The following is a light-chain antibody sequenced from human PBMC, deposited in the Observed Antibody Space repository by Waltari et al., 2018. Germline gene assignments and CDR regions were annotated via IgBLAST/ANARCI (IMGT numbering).Light chain of an antibody. CDR1: QSVFYSPYNQNC. CDR3: QQYYSSPWT. CDR2: WAS. J-gene: IGKJ1*01. V-gene: IGKV4-1*01. Sequence: DIVMTQSPDSLAVSLGERATIKCKSSQSVFYSPYNQNCLAWYQQKPGQPPELLCYWASTRESGVPDRFSGSGSGTDFTLTISSLQAEDVAFYYCQQYYSSPWTFGQGTKVEVK.